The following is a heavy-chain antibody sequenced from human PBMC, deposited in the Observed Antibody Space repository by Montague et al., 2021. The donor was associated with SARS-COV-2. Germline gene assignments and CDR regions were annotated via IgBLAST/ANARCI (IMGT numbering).Heavy chain of an antibody. V-gene: IGHV4-38-2*02. D-gene: IGHD2-21*01. CDR2: ISHSGTT. CDR1: CDSITNNYY. J-gene: IGHJ4*02. Sequence: SETLSLTCTVSCDSITNNYYWGWIRQPPGKGLEWIGTISHSGTTYYNPSLKSRVTISVDTSNNPFSLKLTSVTAADTAVYYCARRHIVVSNRAFDYWGQGTLVTVSS. CDR3: ARRHIVVSNRAFDY.